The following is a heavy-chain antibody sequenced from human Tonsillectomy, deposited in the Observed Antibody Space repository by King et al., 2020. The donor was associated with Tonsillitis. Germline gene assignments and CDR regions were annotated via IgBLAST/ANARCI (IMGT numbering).Heavy chain of an antibody. J-gene: IGHJ4*02. V-gene: IGHV3-33*01. Sequence: VQLQESGGGVVQPGRSLRLSCAASGFSFSSYGMHWVRQAPGKGLEWVAVIWYFGGEKNYADSVKGRFTISRDNSKNTLYLQMNSLRAEDTAVYYCARDPGEGSSHFEYWGQGSLVTVSS. CDR2: IWYFGGEK. D-gene: IGHD1-14*01. CDR1: GFSFSSYG. CDR3: ARDPGEGSSHFEY.